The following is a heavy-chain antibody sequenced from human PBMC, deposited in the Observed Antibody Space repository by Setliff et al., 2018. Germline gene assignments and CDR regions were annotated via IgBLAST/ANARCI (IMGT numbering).Heavy chain of an antibody. CDR2: INPSSGGT. D-gene: IGHD6-6*01. J-gene: IGHJ6*03. V-gene: IGHV1-2*06. CDR1: RYTFNDYY. CDR3: ARAEYTSSSLYYYMDG. Sequence: ASVKVSCKAFRYTFNDYYIHWVRQTPGQGLEWMGRINPSSGGTDDAQNFLGRVTMTRDTAISTAYMELSRLTSDDTAVYYCARAEYTSSSLYYYMDGWGKGTTVTVSS.